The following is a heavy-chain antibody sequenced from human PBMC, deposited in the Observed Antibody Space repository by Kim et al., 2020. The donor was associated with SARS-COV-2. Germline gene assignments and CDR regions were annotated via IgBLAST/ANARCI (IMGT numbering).Heavy chain of an antibody. CDR3: ARLPHDSSGYVDC. CDR2: VYHSGST. Sequence: SETLSLTCTVSGGSISSSFNYWGWIRQPPGKGLEWIGSVYHSGSTYDSPSLKSRFTVSVDTSKNQFSLKVTSVTAADTAVYFCARLPHDSSGYVDCWGQGSLVTVSS. J-gene: IGHJ4*02. V-gene: IGHV4-39*01. CDR1: GGSISSSFNY. D-gene: IGHD3-22*01.